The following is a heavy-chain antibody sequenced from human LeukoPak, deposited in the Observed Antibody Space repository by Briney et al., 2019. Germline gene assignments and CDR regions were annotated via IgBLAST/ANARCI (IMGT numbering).Heavy chain of an antibody. V-gene: IGHV3-23*01. CDR2: ISGSGSST. CDR1: GFTFRSYA. Sequence: GGSLRLSCAASGFTFRSYAMNWVRRAPGKGLEWVSIISGSGSSTDYVDSVKGRFTISRDNSKNTLYLQMNSLRAEDTAVYYCAKSFGPVIAAAGTGADWGQGTLVTVSS. D-gene: IGHD6-13*01. J-gene: IGHJ4*02. CDR3: AKSFGPVIAAAGTGAD.